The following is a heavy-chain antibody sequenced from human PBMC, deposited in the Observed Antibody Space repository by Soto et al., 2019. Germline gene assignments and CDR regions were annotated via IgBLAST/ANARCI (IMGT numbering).Heavy chain of an antibody. D-gene: IGHD2-15*01. CDR3: ARVAVAARPRWYNWFDP. V-gene: IGHV1-8*01. CDR2: MNPNSGET. J-gene: IGHJ5*02. CDR1: GSTFTDYD. Sequence: QEQLVQSGDEVKKPGASVKVSCKTSGSTFTDYDINWVRQATGQGLEWIGWMNPNSGETGYAQKFQGRVTMTRSASLSTAYLELSSLRSEDTAVYYCARVAVAARPRWYNWFDPWGQGTLVTVSS.